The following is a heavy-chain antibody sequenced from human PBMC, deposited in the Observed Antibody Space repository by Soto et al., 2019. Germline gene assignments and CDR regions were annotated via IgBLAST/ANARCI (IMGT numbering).Heavy chain of an antibody. D-gene: IGHD3-22*01. CDR2: IIPIFGTA. J-gene: IGHJ3*02. CDR1: GGTFISYA. CDR3: ARGPNTDSSGYSHAFDI. Sequence: SVKGACKASGGTFISYAIIWVRQAPGQGLEWMGGIIPIFGTANYAQKFQGRVTITADESTSTAYMELSSLRSEDTAVYYCARGPNTDSSGYSHAFDIWGQGTMVTVSS. V-gene: IGHV1-69*01.